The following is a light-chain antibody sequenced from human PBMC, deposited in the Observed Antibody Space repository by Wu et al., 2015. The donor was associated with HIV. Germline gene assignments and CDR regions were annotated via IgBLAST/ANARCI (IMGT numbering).Light chain of an antibody. J-gene: IGKJ2*01. CDR1: QSIGAY. CDR3: QQSYTTPFN. V-gene: IGKV1-39*01. CDR2: SVS. Sequence: DIQMTQFPASLSASIGDRVTLTCRASQSIGAYVNWYQQVPGKAPNLLIYSVSKLQSGVSSRFSGSRSGTDFTLTISGLRPEDVATYYCQQSYTTPFNFGQG.